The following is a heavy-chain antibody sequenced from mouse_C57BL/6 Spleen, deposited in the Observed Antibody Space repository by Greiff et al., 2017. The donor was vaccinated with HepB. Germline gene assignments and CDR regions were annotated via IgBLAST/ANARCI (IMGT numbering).Heavy chain of an antibody. V-gene: IGHV1-82*01. CDR3: ARKSSGYGGYFDY. J-gene: IGHJ2*01. CDR2: IYPGDGDT. Sequence: VQLQQSGPELVKPGPSVKISCKASGYAFSSSWMNWVRQRPGKGLEWIGRIYPGDGDTNYNGKFKGKATLTADKSSSTAYMQLSSLTSEDSAVYFCARKSSGYGGYFDYWGQGTTLTVSS. D-gene: IGHD3-2*02. CDR1: GYAFSSSW.